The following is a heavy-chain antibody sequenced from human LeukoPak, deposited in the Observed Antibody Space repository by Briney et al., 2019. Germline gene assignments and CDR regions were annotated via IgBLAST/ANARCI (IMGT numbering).Heavy chain of an antibody. Sequence: GGSLRLSCAASGFTFSSYSMNWVRQAPGKGLEWVSSISSSSSYIYYADSVKGRFTISRGNAKNSLYLQMNSLRAEDTAVYYCARGFLEWATDAFDIWGQGTMVTVSS. J-gene: IGHJ3*02. CDR1: GFTFSSYS. V-gene: IGHV3-21*01. D-gene: IGHD3-3*01. CDR3: ARGFLEWATDAFDI. CDR2: ISSSSSYI.